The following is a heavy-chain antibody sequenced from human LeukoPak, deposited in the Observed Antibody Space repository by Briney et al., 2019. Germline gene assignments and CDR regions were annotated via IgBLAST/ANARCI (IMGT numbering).Heavy chain of an antibody. CDR3: ARWEGDRDSDDY. J-gene: IGHJ4*02. D-gene: IGHD1-26*01. CDR1: GFTFSGYS. Sequence: GGSLRLSCEGSGFTFSGYSMNWVRQAPGKGLEWVSYVSSSRTFIYYADSVKGRFTVSRDNAKNSLYLQMNSLRAEDTAVYYCARWEGDRDSDDYWGQGTLVTVSS. V-gene: IGHV3-21*05. CDR2: VSSSRTFI.